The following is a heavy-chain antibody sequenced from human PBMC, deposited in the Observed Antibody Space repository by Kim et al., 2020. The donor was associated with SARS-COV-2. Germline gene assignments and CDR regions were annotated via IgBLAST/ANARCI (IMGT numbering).Heavy chain of an antibody. J-gene: IGHJ6*02. D-gene: IGHD3-3*01. Sequence: GGSLRLSCAASGFTFSNAWMSWVRQAPGKGLEWVGRIKSKTDGGTTDYAAPVKGRFTISRDDSKNTLYLQMNSLKTEDTAVYYCTTGHGGYDFWSGYYGHYYYGMDVWGQGTTVTVSS. CDR2: IKSKTDGGTT. CDR1: GFTFSNAW. V-gene: IGHV3-15*01. CDR3: TTGHGGYDFWSGYYGHYYYGMDV.